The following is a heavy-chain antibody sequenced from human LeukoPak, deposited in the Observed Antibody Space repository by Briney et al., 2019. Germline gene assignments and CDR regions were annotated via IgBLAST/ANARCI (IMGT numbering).Heavy chain of an antibody. Sequence: GASVKVSCKASEYTFTDYYIHWMRQAPGQGVEWMGWINCKSGATSYAQKFRGRVTMTKDRPIRTAYRELSRLKSDDTAVYYCARQSLDYYEPLDAIDIWGQGTVVTVSS. D-gene: IGHD3-22*01. CDR3: ARQSLDYYEPLDAIDI. CDR2: INCKSGAT. CDR1: EYTFTDYY. V-gene: IGHV1-2*02. J-gene: IGHJ3*02.